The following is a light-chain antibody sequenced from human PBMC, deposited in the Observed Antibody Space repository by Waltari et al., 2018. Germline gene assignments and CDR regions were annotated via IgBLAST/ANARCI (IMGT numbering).Light chain of an antibody. Sequence: SSELTQDPAVSVALGQTVRITCQGDSLRSYYASWYQQKPGQAPVLVIYGKTNRPSGIPDRFSGSSSGNTASLTITGAQAEDEADYYCNSRDSSGNHQGVFGGGTKLTVL. CDR1: SLRSYY. J-gene: IGLJ2*01. CDR3: NSRDSSGNHQGV. V-gene: IGLV3-19*01. CDR2: GKT.